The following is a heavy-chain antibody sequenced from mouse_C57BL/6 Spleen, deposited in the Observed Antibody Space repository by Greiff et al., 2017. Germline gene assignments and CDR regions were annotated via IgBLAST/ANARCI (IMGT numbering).Heavy chain of an antibody. V-gene: IGHV5-4*01. CDR1: GFTFSSYA. CDR3: ARDKGYDYDSFDY. D-gene: IGHD2-4*01. CDR2: ISDGGSYT. Sequence: EVKVVESGGGLVKPGGSLKLSCAASGFTFSSYAMSWVRQTPEKRLEWVATISDGGSYTFYPDNVKGRFTISRDNAKNNLYLQMSHLKSEDTAMYYCARDKGYDYDSFDYWGQGTTLTVSS. J-gene: IGHJ2*01.